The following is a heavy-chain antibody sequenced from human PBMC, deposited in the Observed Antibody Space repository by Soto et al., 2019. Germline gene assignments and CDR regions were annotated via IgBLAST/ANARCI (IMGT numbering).Heavy chain of an antibody. D-gene: IGHD2-2*01. CDR3: ARTISSTSCYFDY. V-gene: IGHV5-51*01. CDR1: GYSFTSYW. CDR2: IYPGDSDT. Sequence: GESLKISCXGSGYSFTSYWIGWVRQMPGKGLEWMGIIYPGDSDTRYSTSLKTRLTISKDTSKNQVVLTMTNMDPVDTATYYCARTISSTSCYFDYWGQGTLVTVSS. J-gene: IGHJ4*02.